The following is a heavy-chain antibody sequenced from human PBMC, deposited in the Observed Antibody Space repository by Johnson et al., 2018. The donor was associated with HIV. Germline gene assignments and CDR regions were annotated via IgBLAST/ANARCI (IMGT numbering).Heavy chain of an antibody. V-gene: IGHV3-15*01. CDR2: IKRKTDGETT. J-gene: IGHJ3*02. CDR1: GFTFSSYP. Sequence: VQLVESGGGVVQPGRSLRLSCAASGFTFSSYPMHWVRQAPGKGLEWVGRIKRKTDGETTDYTTPVKDRFTISRDDSKNTLYLQMNSLKTEDTAVYYCATDVPSAPYYNAFDIWGQGTMVTVSS. CDR3: ATDVPSAPYYNAFDI. D-gene: IGHD1-26*01.